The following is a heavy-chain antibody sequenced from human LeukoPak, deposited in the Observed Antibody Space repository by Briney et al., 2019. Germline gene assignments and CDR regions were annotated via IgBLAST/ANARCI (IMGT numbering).Heavy chain of an antibody. V-gene: IGHV3-74*01. CDR1: GFTFTSYW. Sequence: PGGSLRRSCTAAGFTFTSYWVQWVRQAPGEGLVWVSCINNDGSSTNYADSVKGRFTISRDNSKNTVYLQMDSLRTEDTAVYYCVRGEAHDSWGQGTLVTVSS. CDR3: VRGEAHDS. J-gene: IGHJ4*02. D-gene: IGHD1-26*01. CDR2: INNDGSST.